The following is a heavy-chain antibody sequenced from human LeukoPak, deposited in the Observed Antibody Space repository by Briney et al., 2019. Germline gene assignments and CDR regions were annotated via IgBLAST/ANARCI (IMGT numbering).Heavy chain of an antibody. J-gene: IGHJ6*02. CDR3: AKDSLICEVVTQWGGMDG. CDR2: INCNSNSK. D-gene: IGHD3-3*01. V-gene: IGHV3-9*01. CDR1: GFTFGDYA. Sequence: GRSLRLSCAASGFTFGDYAMHWVRQAPGKGLEWVSGINCNSNSKGYADSVKGRFTISRDHAKNSLYLQMDSLRAEDTALYYCAKDSLICEVVTQWGGMDGWGQGTTVTVSS.